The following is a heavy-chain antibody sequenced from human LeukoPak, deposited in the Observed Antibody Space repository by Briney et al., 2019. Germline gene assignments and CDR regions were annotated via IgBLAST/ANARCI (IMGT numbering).Heavy chain of an antibody. CDR2: INHSGST. J-gene: IGHJ6*02. Sequence: SETLSLTCAVYGGSFSGYYWSWIRQPPGKGLEWIGEINHSGSTNYNPSLKSRVTISVDTSKSQFSLKLSSVTAADTAVYYCARALAAMNYYYYGMDVWGQGTTVTVSS. CDR3: ARALAAMNYYYYGMDV. V-gene: IGHV4-34*01. D-gene: IGHD2-2*01. CDR1: GGSFSGYY.